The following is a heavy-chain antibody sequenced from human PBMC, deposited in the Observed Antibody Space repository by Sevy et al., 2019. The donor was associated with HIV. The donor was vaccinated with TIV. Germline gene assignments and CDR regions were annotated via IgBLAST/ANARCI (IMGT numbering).Heavy chain of an antibody. V-gene: IGHV3-23*01. CDR3: ARERCTKPHDY. J-gene: IGHJ4*02. Sequence: GGCLRLSCAASGFDFSIYSMSWVRQAPGKGLERVSTLSFGCGKINYADSVKGRFTISRDNSKSSVYLQMNNMRVEDTAVDYCARERCTKPHDYWGQGTLVTVSS. CDR1: GFDFSIYS. D-gene: IGHD2-8*01. CDR2: LSFGCGKI.